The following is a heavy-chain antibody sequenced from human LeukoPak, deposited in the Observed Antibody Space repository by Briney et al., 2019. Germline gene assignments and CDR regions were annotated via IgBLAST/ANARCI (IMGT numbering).Heavy chain of an antibody. CDR3: ARTHTIFGVVRRNWFGP. CDR1: GGSFSGYY. CDR2: INHSGST. D-gene: IGHD3-3*01. J-gene: IGHJ5*02. Sequence: SETLSLTCAAYGGSFSGYYWSWIRQPPGKGLEWIGEINHSGSTNYNPSLKSRVTISVDTSKNQFSLKLSSVTAADTAVYYCARTHTIFGVVRRNWFGPWGQGTLVTVSS. V-gene: IGHV4-34*01.